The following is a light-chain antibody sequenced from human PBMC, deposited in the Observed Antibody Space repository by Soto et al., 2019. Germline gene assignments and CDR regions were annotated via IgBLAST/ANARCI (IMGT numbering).Light chain of an antibody. Sequence: DIQMTQSPSTLSASVGDRVTITCRASQNINSWLAWYQQKPGQAPKLLIYKASNLESGVPARFSGSGSGTDLTLTISSLQPDDFSACHCQQYASFFPLTVGGGPKVEIK. V-gene: IGKV1-5*03. J-gene: IGKJ4*02. CDR3: QQYASFFPLT. CDR2: KAS. CDR1: QNINSW.